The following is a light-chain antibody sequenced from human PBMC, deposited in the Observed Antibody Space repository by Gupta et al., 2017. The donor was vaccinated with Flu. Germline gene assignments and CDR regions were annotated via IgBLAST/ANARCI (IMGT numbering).Light chain of an antibody. CDR1: LSVLYSSIKKNH. V-gene: IGKV4-1*01. CDR3: QQYFSTPQT. CDR2: CAS. J-gene: IGKJ1*01. Sequence: PGEMATMKCKSRLSVLYSSIKKNHLAWYQQKPGQAPKLLMYCASTRDSGVPDRFSGSGSGTDFTLTISRLKAEDVAVYYCQQYFSTPQTFGQGTTVEIK.